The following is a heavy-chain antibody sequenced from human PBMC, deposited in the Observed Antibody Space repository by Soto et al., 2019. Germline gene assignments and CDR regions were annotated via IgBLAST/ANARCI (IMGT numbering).Heavy chain of an antibody. CDR2: ISGSGVSI. D-gene: IGHD3-22*01. J-gene: IGHJ3*01. Sequence: GGSLRLSCAASGFTFSSYSMNWVRQAPGKGLQWVSYISGSGVSIYYADSVKGRFTISRDNAKHSLYLEANSLRDEDTALYYCARTYYYDTTGSDALDVWGQGTMVTVSS. CDR3: ARTYYYDTTGSDALDV. CDR1: GFTFSSYS. V-gene: IGHV3-48*02.